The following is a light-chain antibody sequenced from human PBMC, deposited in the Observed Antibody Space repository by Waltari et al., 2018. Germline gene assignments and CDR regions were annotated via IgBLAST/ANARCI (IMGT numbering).Light chain of an antibody. V-gene: IGKV1-39*01. CDR1: QSISSY. CDR2: AAS. CDR3: QQSYSTPLG. J-gene: IGKJ4*01. Sequence: DIQITQSPSSLSASVGDRVTITCRASQSISSYLNWYQQKQGKAPKLLIYAASSLQSGVPSRFSGSGSGTDFTLTISSLQPEDFATYYCQQSYSTPLGFGGGTKVEIK.